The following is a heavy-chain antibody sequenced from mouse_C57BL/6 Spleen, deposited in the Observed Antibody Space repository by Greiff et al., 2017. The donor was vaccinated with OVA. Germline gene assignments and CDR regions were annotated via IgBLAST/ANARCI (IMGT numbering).Heavy chain of an antibody. CDR3: ARSGDYDDPYYAMDY. D-gene: IGHD2-4*01. CDR1: GYAFTNYL. CDR2: INPGSGGT. V-gene: IGHV1-54*01. J-gene: IGHJ4*01. Sequence: VQLQQSGAELVRPGTSVKVSCKASGYAFTNYLIEWVKQRPGQGLEWIGVINPGSGGTNYNEKFKGKATLTADKSSSTAYMQLSSLTSEDSAVYFCARSGDYDDPYYAMDYWGQGTSVTVSS.